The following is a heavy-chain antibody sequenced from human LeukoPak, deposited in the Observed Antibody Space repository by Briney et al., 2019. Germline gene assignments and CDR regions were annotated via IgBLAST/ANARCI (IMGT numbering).Heavy chain of an antibody. J-gene: IGHJ4*02. Sequence: SETLSLTCTVSGASISSYYWSLIRQPPGKGLEWIGYIHYGGSTNYNPSLKSRVTISVDTSKNQFSLNLNSVTAADTALYYCACGTYYYFDYWDQGTLVTVSS. CDR3: ACGTYYYFDY. D-gene: IGHD1-26*01. CDR1: GASISSYY. CDR2: IHYGGST. V-gene: IGHV4-59*01.